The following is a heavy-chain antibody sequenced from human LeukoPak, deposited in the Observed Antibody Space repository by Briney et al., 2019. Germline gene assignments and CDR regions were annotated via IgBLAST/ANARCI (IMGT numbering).Heavy chain of an antibody. J-gene: IGHJ6*03. V-gene: IGHV3-48*01. D-gene: IGHD3-10*01. Sequence: PGGSLRLSCAASGFTFSTYSLNWVRQAPGKGLEWVAYISSSSTKYYADSVKGRFTISRDTAKSSLYLQMNSLRAEDTAVYYCALPHYYASAGTSDMDVWGKGTTVTISS. CDR1: GFTFSTYS. CDR3: ALPHYYASAGTSDMDV. CDR2: ISSSSTK.